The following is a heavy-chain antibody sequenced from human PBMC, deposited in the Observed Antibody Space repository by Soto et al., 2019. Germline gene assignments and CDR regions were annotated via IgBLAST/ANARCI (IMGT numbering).Heavy chain of an antibody. CDR1: GFTFSHYA. J-gene: IGHJ6*02. D-gene: IGHD6-19*01. V-gene: IGHV3-30*03. CDR2: MSYDGSNE. Sequence: GGSLRLSCAASGFTFSHYAMHWVLQAPGKGLEWVALMSYDGSNEYYADSVKSRITINPDTSKNQFSLQLNSVTPEDTAVYYCARDLFSSGWYYYGMDVWGQGTTVTVSS. CDR3: ARDLFSSGWYYYGMDV.